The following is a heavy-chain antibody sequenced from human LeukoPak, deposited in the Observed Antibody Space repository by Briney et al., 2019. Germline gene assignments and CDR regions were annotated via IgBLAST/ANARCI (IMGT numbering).Heavy chain of an antibody. Sequence: GASVKVSCKASGYTFIGHYMHWVRQAPGQGLEWMGWINPNSGGTKYAQNFQGRVTMTRDTSISTAYMELSRLRSDDTALYYCARERGYIAVAGRYGYYYYYMDVWGKGTTVTVSS. CDR2: INPNSGGT. J-gene: IGHJ6*03. V-gene: IGHV1-2*02. CDR3: ARERGYIAVAGRYGYYYYYMDV. CDR1: GYTFIGHY. D-gene: IGHD6-19*01.